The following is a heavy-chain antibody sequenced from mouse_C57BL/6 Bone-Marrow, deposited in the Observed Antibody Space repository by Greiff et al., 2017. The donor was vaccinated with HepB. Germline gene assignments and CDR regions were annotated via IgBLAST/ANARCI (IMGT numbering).Heavy chain of an antibody. CDR1: GFTINSYY. V-gene: IGHV14-3*01. Sequence: VQLQQPGAELVKPGASVKVSCTASGFTINSYYMHWVKQRPGQGLEWIGRIDPANGNTKYAPKFQGKATITADTSSNTAYLQLSSLTSEDTAIYYCAREGYYALDYWGQGTSVTVSA. CDR2: IDPANGNT. J-gene: IGHJ4*01. CDR3: AREGYYALDY.